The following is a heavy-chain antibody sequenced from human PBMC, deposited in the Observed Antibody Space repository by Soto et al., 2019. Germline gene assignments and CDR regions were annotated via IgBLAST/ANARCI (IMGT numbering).Heavy chain of an antibody. Sequence: SETLSLTCAVSGYSISSDYYWGWIRQPPGKGLEWIGSIYHSGSTYYNPSLKSRVTISVDKSKNQFSLKLSSVTAADTAVYYCARESEDLTSNFDYWGQGTLVTVSS. CDR2: IYHSGST. CDR3: ARESEDLTSNFDY. CDR1: GYSISSDYY. V-gene: IGHV4-38-2*02. J-gene: IGHJ4*02.